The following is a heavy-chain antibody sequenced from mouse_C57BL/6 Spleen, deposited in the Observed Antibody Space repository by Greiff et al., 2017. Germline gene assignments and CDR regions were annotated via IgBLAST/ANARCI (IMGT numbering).Heavy chain of an antibody. Sequence: EVQLVESGGGLVQPGGSLKLSCAASGFTFSDYYMYWVRQTPEKRLEWVAYISNGGGSTYYPDTVKGRFTISRDNAKNTLYLQMSRLKSEDTAMYYCARPDYDGDWFAYWGQGTLVTVSA. CDR2: ISNGGGST. D-gene: IGHD2-4*01. CDR1: GFTFSDYY. J-gene: IGHJ3*01. V-gene: IGHV5-12*01. CDR3: ARPDYDGDWFAY.